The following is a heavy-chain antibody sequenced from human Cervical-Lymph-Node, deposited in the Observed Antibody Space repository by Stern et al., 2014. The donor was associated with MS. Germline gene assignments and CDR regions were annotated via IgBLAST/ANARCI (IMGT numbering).Heavy chain of an antibody. CDR1: GFTFSSYW. J-gene: IGHJ4*02. CDR2: INSDGSST. D-gene: IGHD7-27*01. V-gene: IGHV3-74*02. CDR3: ARAGVPHPAALDY. Sequence: EVQLVESGGGLVQPGGSLRLSCAASGFTFSSYWMHWVRQAPGKGLVWVSRINSDGSSTDYADSVKGRFTISRDNAKNTLYLQMNSLRAEDTAVYYCARAGVPHPAALDYWGQGTLVTVSS.